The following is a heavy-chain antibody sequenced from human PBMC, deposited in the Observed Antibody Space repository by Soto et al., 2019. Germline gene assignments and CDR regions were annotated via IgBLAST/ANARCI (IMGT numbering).Heavy chain of an antibody. CDR2: IIPIFGAA. J-gene: IGHJ5*02. CDR3: ARDVPNTAWASWWFDP. Sequence: QVQLVQSGAEVKKPGSSVKVSCKASGGTFSSYAISWVRQAPGQGLEWMGGIIPIFGAANYAQKVQGRVTITADESTSTAYMELSSLRSEDTAVYYCARDVPNTAWASWWFDPWGQGTLVTVSS. D-gene: IGHD5-18*01. CDR1: GGTFSSYA. V-gene: IGHV1-69*01.